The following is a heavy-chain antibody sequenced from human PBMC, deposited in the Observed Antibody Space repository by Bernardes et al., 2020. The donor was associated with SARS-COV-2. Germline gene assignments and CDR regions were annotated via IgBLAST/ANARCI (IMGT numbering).Heavy chain of an antibody. CDR1: AFSVSNNH. J-gene: IGHJ6*03. Sequence: VGSLIRSCAASAFSVSNNHMTWVRQPPGQGLEWVSLIHSGGSSSHADSVKGRFTISRDNSKNTLNLQMNSLRAEDTATYYCARYTYNHYYMDVWGKGTTVTVSS. D-gene: IGHD1-20*01. CDR2: IHSGGSS. V-gene: IGHV3-66*02. CDR3: ARYTYNHYYMDV.